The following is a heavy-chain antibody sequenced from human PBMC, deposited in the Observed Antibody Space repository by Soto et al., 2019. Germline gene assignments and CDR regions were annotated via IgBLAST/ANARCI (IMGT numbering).Heavy chain of an antibody. CDR2: MNPNSGNT. Sequence: ASVKVSCKASGYTFTSYNINWVRQATGQGLEWMGWMNPNSGNTGYAQKFPGRVTMTRNTSISTAYMELSSMRSEDTAVYYCALVFGWSRSQFDIWGQGTMVTVSS. D-gene: IGHD3-3*01. CDR3: ALVFGWSRSQFDI. CDR1: GYTFTSYN. J-gene: IGHJ3*02. V-gene: IGHV1-8*01.